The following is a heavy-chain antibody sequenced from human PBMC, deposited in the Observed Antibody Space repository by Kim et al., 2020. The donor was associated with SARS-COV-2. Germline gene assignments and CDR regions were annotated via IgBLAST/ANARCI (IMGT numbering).Heavy chain of an antibody. CDR1: GGSFSGYY. CDR2: INHSGST. CDR3: ARARGYGDV. D-gene: IGHD5-18*01. Sequence: SETLSLTCAVYGGSFSGYYWSWIRQPPGKGLEWIGEINHSGSTNYNPSLKSRVTISVDTSKNQFSLKLSSVTAADTAVYYCARARGYGDVWGQGTTVTVSS. V-gene: IGHV4-34*01. J-gene: IGHJ6*02.